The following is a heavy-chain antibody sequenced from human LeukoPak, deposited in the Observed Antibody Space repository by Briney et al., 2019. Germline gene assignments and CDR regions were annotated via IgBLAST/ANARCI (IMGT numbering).Heavy chain of an antibody. CDR1: GFTFSSYG. CDR3: AKVGPSLVRGLIRGGARYYYNYMDV. CDR2: ISGNGGST. D-gene: IGHD3-10*01. Sequence: GGSLRLSCAASGFTFSSYGMSWVRQAPGKGLEWVSAISGNGGSTYYADSVKGRFAISRDTSKNTLCLQMNSLRAEDTAVYYCAKVGPSLVRGLIRGGARYYYNYMDVWGKGTTVTISS. J-gene: IGHJ6*03. V-gene: IGHV3-23*01.